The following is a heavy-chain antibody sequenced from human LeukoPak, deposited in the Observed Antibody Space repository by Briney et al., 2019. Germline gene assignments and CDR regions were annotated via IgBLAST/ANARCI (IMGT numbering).Heavy chain of an antibody. CDR2: ISAYNGNT. Sequence: GASVKVSCKASGYTFTSYGISWVRQAPGQGLEWMGWISAYNGNTNYAQKLRGRVTMTTDTSTSTAYMELRSLRSDDTAVYYCARGGGGLRYFDWLNAFDIWGQGTMVTVSS. CDR3: ARGGGGLRYFDWLNAFDI. V-gene: IGHV1-18*01. CDR1: GYTFTSYG. J-gene: IGHJ3*02. D-gene: IGHD3-9*01.